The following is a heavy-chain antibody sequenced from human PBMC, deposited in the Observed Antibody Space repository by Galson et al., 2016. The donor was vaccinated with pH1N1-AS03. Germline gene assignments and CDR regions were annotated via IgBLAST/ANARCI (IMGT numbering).Heavy chain of an antibody. J-gene: IGHJ6*02. CDR2: INEDGSTT. Sequence: SLRLSCAASGFTFSRYWMHWIRQAPGKGLVWVSHINEDGSTTRYADSVKGRFTISRHNSKNTLYLQMNSLRAEDTAVYYCARDLLRAYGSGSSTKYYYYYGMDVWGQGTTVTVSS. CDR1: GFTFSRYW. V-gene: IGHV3-74*01. D-gene: IGHD3-10*01. CDR3: ARDLLRAYGSGSSTKYYYYYGMDV.